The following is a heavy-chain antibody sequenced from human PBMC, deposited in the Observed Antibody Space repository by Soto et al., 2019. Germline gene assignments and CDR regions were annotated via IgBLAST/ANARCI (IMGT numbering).Heavy chain of an antibody. Sequence: QVQLVESGGGVVQPGRSLRLSCAASGFTFSSYGRHWVRQAPGKGLEWVAVISYDGSNKYYADSVKGRFTISRDNSKNTLYLQMNSLRAEDTAVYYCARDIRVTTRKYGYWGQGTLVTVSS. D-gene: IGHD4-17*01. CDR1: GFTFSSYG. J-gene: IGHJ4*02. CDR2: ISYDGSNK. V-gene: IGHV3-30*03. CDR3: ARDIRVTTRKYGY.